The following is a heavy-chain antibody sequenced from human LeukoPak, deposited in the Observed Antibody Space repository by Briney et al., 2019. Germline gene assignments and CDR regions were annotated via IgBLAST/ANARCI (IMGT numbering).Heavy chain of an antibody. J-gene: IGHJ4*02. CDR1: GYTFTNYG. Sequence: GASVKVSCKASGYTFTNYGISWVHQAPGQGLEWMGWISAYNGNTNYAQKLQGRVTMTTDTSTSTAYMEVRSLRSDDTAVYYCARMEDFVVVKPFDYWGQGTLVTVSS. CDR3: ARMEDFVVVKPFDY. D-gene: IGHD2-2*01. V-gene: IGHV1-18*01. CDR2: ISAYNGNT.